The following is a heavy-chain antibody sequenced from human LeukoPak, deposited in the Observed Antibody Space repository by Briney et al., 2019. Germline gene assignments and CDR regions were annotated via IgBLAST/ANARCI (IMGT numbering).Heavy chain of an antibody. V-gene: IGHV1-46*01. CDR2: INPSSGAT. CDR3: ARATNFYNSYGMDV. CDR1: GYTFTSYY. D-gene: IGHD1-26*01. Sequence: ASVKVSCKTSGYTFTSYYIHWVRQAPGQGLEWMGIINPSSGATNYAQKFQGRVTMTRDTSTSTVYMELSSQRSEDTAVYYCARATNFYNSYGMDVWGKGTTVTVSS. J-gene: IGHJ6*04.